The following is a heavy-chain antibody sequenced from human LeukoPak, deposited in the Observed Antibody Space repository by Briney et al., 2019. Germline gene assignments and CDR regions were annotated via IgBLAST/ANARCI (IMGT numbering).Heavy chain of an antibody. J-gene: IGHJ4*02. V-gene: IGHV4-61*02. CDR3: ASTDIAVDY. D-gene: IGHD5-12*01. CDR2: IYASGST. CDR1: HGSISSNSYS. Sequence: PSETLSLTCTVSHGSISSNSYSWSWIRQPAGEGLEWIGRIYASGSTNYNPSLKSRVIISLDTAKNQFSLKLSSVTAADTAVYYCASTDIAVDYWGQGILVTVSS.